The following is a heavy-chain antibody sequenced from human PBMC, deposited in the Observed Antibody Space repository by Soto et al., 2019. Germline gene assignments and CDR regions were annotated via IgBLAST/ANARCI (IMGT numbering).Heavy chain of an antibody. D-gene: IGHD3-3*01. CDR3: ARDLTYYDFWSGYHMAPYFYYGMDV. CDR2: ISYDGSNK. CDR1: GFTFSSYA. V-gene: IGHV3-30-3*01. J-gene: IGHJ6*02. Sequence: RRLSCAASGFTFSSYAMHWVRQAPGKGLEWVAVISYDGSNKYYADSVKGRFTISRDNSKNTLYLQMNSLRAEDTAVYYCARDLTYYDFWSGYHMAPYFYYGMDVWGQGTTVTVSS.